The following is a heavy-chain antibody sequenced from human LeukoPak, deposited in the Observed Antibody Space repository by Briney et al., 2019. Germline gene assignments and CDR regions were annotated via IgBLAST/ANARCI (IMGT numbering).Heavy chain of an antibody. D-gene: IGHD2-15*01. V-gene: IGHV3-33*01. Sequence: PGRSLRLSCAASGFTFSSYGMHWVRQAPGKGLEWVAVIWYDGSNKYYADSVKGRFTISRDNSKNTLYLQMNSLRAEDTAVYYCARGLRYCSGGSCYKNCFDPWGRGTLVTVSS. J-gene: IGHJ5*02. CDR3: ARGLRYCSGGSCYKNCFDP. CDR1: GFTFSSYG. CDR2: IWYDGSNK.